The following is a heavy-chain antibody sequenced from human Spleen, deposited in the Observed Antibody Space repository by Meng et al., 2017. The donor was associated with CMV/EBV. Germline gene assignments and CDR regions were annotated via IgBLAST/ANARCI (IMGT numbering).Heavy chain of an antibody. CDR3: ARGTYGYQMIYGPDY. CDR1: GCTFSTYW. D-gene: IGHD2-2*02. V-gene: IGHV3-74*01. Sequence: GCTFSTYWMHWVRQAPGKGLVWVSRSNGDGSSTTYADSVEGRFTISRDNAKNTLYLQMNGLRVEDTAVYYCARGTYGYQMIYGPDYWGQGTLVTVSS. CDR2: SNGDGSST. J-gene: IGHJ4*02.